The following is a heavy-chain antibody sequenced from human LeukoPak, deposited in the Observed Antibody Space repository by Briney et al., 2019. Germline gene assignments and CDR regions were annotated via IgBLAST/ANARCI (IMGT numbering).Heavy chain of an antibody. CDR3: AKGEESPH. J-gene: IGHJ4*02. CDR2: ISASGSST. CDR1: GFTFSSYA. V-gene: IGHV3-23*01. Sequence: GGALRLSCAASGFTFSSYAMSWVRQAPGKGLEWVSSISASGSSTFYADSVKGRFTISRDNSKNTLFVQMNSLRQEDTAMYYCAKGEESPHWGQGTLVTVSS. D-gene: IGHD1-26*01.